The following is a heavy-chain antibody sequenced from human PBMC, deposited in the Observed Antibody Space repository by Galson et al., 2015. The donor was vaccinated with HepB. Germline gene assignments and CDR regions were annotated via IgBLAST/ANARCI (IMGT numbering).Heavy chain of an antibody. CDR3: ARGIGVTTVVTPGWYFDL. D-gene: IGHD4-23*01. Sequence: CAISGDSVSSNSAAWNWIRQSPSRGLEWLGRTYYRSKWYNDYAVSVKSRITINPDTSKNQFSLQLNSVTPEDTAVYYCARGIGVTTVVTPGWYFDLWGRGTLVTVSS. J-gene: IGHJ2*01. CDR1: GDSVSSNSAA. CDR2: TYYRSKWYN. V-gene: IGHV6-1*01.